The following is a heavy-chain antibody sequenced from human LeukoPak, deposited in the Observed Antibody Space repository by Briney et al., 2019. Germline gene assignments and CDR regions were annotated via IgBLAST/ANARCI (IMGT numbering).Heavy chain of an antibody. CDR2: ISGGGYNT. Sequence: PGGSLRLSCAASGFTFSSCGMSWVRQAPGKGLEWVSTISGGGYNTYYADSVQGRFTISRDNSKNTLFLQMNSLRAEDTAVYYCAKGAEEGVVITTVYYYYMDVWGKGTTVTISS. CDR3: AKGAEEGVVITTVYYYYMDV. CDR1: GFTFSSCG. J-gene: IGHJ6*03. D-gene: IGHD3-22*01. V-gene: IGHV3-23*01.